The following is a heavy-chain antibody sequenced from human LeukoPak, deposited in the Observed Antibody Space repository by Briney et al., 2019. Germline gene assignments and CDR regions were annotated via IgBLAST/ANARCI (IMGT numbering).Heavy chain of an antibody. J-gene: IGHJ5*02. D-gene: IGHD2-15*01. Sequence: GESLQISCKGSGYSFISYWIGWVRQAPGQGLEWMGWISAYNGNTNYAQKLQGRVTMTTDTSTSTAYMELRSLRSDDTAVYYCASTCSGGSCWMGLRLGNWFDPWGQGTLVTVSS. CDR2: ISAYNGNT. CDR3: ASTCSGGSCWMGLRLGNWFDP. V-gene: IGHV1-18*04. CDR1: GYSFISYW.